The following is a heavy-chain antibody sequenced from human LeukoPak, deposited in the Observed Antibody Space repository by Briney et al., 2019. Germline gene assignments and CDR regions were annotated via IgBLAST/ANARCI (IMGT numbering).Heavy chain of an antibody. J-gene: IGHJ6*02. V-gene: IGHV1-46*01. CDR2: INPSGGST. D-gene: IGHD4-17*01. Sequence: ASVKVSCKASGYTFTSYYMHWVRQAPGQGLEWMGIINPSGGSTSYAQKFQGRVTMTRDTSTSTVYMELSSLRSEDTAVYYCARESGDYVQYYYGMDVWGQGTTVTVSS. CDR1: GYTFTSYY. CDR3: ARESGDYVQYYYGMDV.